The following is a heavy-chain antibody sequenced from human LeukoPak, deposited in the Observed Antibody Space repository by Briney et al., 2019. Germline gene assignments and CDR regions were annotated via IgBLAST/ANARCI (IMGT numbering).Heavy chain of an antibody. CDR1: GGTFSSYA. Sequence: SVKVSCKASGGTFSSYAISWVRQAPGQGLKWMGGIIPIFGTANYAQKFQGRVTITADESTSTAYMELSSLRSEDTAVYYCARGSNDYGDYGAQGPYYYYGMDVWGQGTTVTVSS. CDR3: ARGSNDYGDYGAQGPYYYYGMDV. CDR2: IIPIFGTA. D-gene: IGHD4-17*01. V-gene: IGHV1-69*01. J-gene: IGHJ6*02.